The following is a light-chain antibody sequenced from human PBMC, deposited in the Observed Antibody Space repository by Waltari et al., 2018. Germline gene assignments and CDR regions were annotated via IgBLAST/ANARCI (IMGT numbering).Light chain of an antibody. CDR1: QSVTNY. J-gene: IGKJ4*01. Sequence: DIVLTQSPAILSLSPGERASLSCRASQSVTNYLAWYQQKPGQAPRLLIYDTSNRATGIPARFRGSGFGTDFTLTISSLGPEDFAVYYCQQRRNWPLTFGGGTKVEIK. V-gene: IGKV3-11*01. CDR2: DTS. CDR3: QQRRNWPLT.